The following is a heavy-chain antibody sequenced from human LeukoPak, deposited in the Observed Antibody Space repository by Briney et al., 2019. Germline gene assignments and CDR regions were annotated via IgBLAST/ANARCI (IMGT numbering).Heavy chain of an antibody. Sequence: PGGSLRLSCAASGFTFSSYGMHWVRQAPGKGLEWVAVISYDGSNKYYADSVKGRFTISRDNSKNTLYLQMNSLRAEDTAVYYCAKDLRVVVTASNWFDPWGQGTLVTVSS. J-gene: IGHJ5*02. CDR1: GFTFSSYG. CDR3: AKDLRVVVTASNWFDP. D-gene: IGHD2-21*02. CDR2: ISYDGSNK. V-gene: IGHV3-30*18.